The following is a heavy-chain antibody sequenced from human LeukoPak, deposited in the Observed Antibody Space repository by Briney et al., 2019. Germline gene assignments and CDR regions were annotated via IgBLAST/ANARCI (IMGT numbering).Heavy chain of an antibody. CDR1: GYTLTELS. CDR3: AREPTGDKTFVY. Sequence: EASVKVSCKVSGYTLTELSMHWVRQPPGKGLEWMGGFDPEDGETIYAQKFQGRVTMTEDTSTDTVYMELSSLRSDDTAVYYCAREPTGDKTFVYWGQGTLVTVSS. V-gene: IGHV1-24*01. D-gene: IGHD7-27*01. CDR2: FDPEDGET. J-gene: IGHJ4*02.